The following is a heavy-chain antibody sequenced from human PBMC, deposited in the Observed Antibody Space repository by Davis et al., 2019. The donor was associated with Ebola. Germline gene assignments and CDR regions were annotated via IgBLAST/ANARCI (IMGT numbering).Heavy chain of an antibody. CDR3: AKDAATVVVLAALDY. CDR1: GFTFSTYG. Sequence: GESLKISCSASGFTFSTYGMPWVRQAPGKGLELVAVISYDGSLKYFTDSVTGRFPISRDNSKNTVYLQMNSLRAEDTAVYYCAKDAATVVVLAALDYWGQGTLVTVSS. D-gene: IGHD2-15*01. V-gene: IGHV3-30*18. CDR2: ISYDGSLK. J-gene: IGHJ4*02.